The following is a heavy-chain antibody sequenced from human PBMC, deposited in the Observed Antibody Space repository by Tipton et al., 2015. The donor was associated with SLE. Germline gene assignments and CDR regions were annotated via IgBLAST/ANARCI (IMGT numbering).Heavy chain of an antibody. CDR3: AGDPGNGRSDY. CDR2: IHHGGNI. V-gene: IGHV4-4*02. Sequence: TLSLTCDVSGASIGSSHWWTWVRQPPGKGLEWIGEIHHGGNIHYNPSLRSRVTISLDKSKNQFSLRVTSLTAADTAVYYCAGDPGNGRSDYWGQGTLVAVSS. J-gene: IGHJ4*02. CDR1: GASIGSSHW. D-gene: IGHD4-23*01.